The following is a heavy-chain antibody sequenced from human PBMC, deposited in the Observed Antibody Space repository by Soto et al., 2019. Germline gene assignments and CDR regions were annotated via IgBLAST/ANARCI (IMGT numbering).Heavy chain of an antibody. CDR1: GFTFSSYA. D-gene: IGHD4-4*01. V-gene: IGHV3-30-3*01. J-gene: IGHJ4*02. CDR3: ARDGEEVTPKYYFDY. Sequence: QVPLVESGGGVVQPGRSLRLSCAASGFTFSSYAMHWVRQAPGKGLEWVAVISYDGSNKYYADSVKGRFTISRDNSKNTLYLQMNSLRAEDTAVYYCARDGEEVTPKYYFDYWGQGTLVTVSS. CDR2: ISYDGSNK.